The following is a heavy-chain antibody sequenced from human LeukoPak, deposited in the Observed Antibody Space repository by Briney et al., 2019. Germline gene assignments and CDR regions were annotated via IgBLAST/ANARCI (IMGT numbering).Heavy chain of an antibody. V-gene: IGHV3-30*18. Sequence: PGRSLRLSCAVSGFTFSSYGIHWVRQAPGKGLEWVAVISYDGSNKNYADSVKGRFTVSRDNSKSTLYLQMNSLRAEDTAVYYCAKEKDRYSSSWSHFDYWGQGTLVTVSS. J-gene: IGHJ4*02. CDR2: ISYDGSNK. CDR3: AKEKDRYSSSWSHFDY. CDR1: GFTFSSYG. D-gene: IGHD6-13*01.